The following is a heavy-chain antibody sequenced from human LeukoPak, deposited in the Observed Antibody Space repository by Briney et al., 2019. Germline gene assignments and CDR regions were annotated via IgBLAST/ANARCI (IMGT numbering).Heavy chain of an antibody. CDR3: ARAAGVPVAFEI. Sequence: PSETLSLTCTVSGGSISSDLYDWNWIRQPAGKGLEWIGRFYNSGRTNFNPSLKSRVTISADTSKNQFSLKLRSVTAADTAVYYCARAAGVPVAFEIWGQGTMVTVSS. J-gene: IGHJ3*02. D-gene: IGHD2-8*01. CDR2: FYNSGRT. V-gene: IGHV4-61*02. CDR1: GGSISSDLYD.